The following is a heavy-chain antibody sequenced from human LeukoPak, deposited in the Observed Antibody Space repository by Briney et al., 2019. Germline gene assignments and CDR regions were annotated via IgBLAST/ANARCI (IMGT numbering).Heavy chain of an antibody. CDR2: ISGSGGST. D-gene: IGHD3-22*01. Sequence: PGGSLRLSCAASGFTFSSDAMSWVRQAPGKGLEWVSAISGSGGSTYYADSVKGRFTISRDNSKNTLYLQMNSLRAEDTAVYYCAKDHRDYDSSGYYLYYFDYWGQGTLVTVSS. V-gene: IGHV3-23*01. CDR1: GFTFSSDA. CDR3: AKDHRDYDSSGYYLYYFDY. J-gene: IGHJ4*02.